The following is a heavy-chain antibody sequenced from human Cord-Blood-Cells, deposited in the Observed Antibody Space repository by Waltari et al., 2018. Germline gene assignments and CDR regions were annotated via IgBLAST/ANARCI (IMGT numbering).Heavy chain of an antibody. CDR2: IYSGGST. V-gene: IGHV3-53*01. CDR3: ARSPKGRGGAAAY. D-gene: IGHD6-13*01. CDR1: GFTVSSTY. Sequence: EVQLVESGGGLIQPGGSLRLSCAASGFTVSSTYMSWVRQAPGKGLEWVSVIYSGGSTYYADSVKGRFTISRDNSKNTLYLQMNSLRAEDTAVYYCARSPKGRGGAAAYWGQGTLVTVSS. J-gene: IGHJ4*02.